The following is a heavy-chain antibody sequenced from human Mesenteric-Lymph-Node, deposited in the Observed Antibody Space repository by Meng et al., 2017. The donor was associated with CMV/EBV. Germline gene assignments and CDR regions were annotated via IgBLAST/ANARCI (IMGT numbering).Heavy chain of an antibody. CDR3: ARHQRWLKSEGGFNY. CDR2: INHSGST. D-gene: IGHD4-23*01. Sequence: QVHLQQWVEGLLNPSETLSLTCAVYGGSFSGYYWSWIRQPPGKGLEWIGEINHSGSTNYNPSLKSRVTISVDTSKNQFSLKLSFVTAADTAVYYCARHQRWLKSEGGFNYWGQGTLVTVSS. CDR1: GGSFSGYY. J-gene: IGHJ4*02. V-gene: IGHV4-34*01.